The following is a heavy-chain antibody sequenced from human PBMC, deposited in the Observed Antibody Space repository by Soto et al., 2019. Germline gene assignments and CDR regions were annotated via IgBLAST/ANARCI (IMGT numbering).Heavy chain of an antibody. J-gene: IGHJ4*02. V-gene: IGHV4-34*01. Sequence: QVQLQQWGAGLLKPSETLSLTCAVYGGSFSGYYWSWIRQPPGKGLEWIGEINHSGSTNYNPSLKRRVTISVDTSKSQFSLKLSSVTAADTAVYYCARTPHRVHFDYWGQGTLVTVSS. CDR1: GGSFSGYY. CDR2: INHSGST. CDR3: ARTPHRVHFDY. D-gene: IGHD3-10*01.